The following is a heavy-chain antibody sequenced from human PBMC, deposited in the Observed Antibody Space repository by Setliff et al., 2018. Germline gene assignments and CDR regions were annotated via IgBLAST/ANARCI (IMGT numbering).Heavy chain of an antibody. D-gene: IGHD6-13*01. CDR3: ARDEGSSYFYGMDV. CDR2: IYYSGST. V-gene: IGHV4-59*01. Sequence: PSETLSLTCTVSGGSISSYYWSWIRRPPGKGLEWIGYIYYSGSTNYNPSLQSRVTISVDTSKNQFSLKLSSVTAADTAVYYCARDEGSSYFYGMDVRGQGTTVTVSS. J-gene: IGHJ6*02. CDR1: GGSISSYY.